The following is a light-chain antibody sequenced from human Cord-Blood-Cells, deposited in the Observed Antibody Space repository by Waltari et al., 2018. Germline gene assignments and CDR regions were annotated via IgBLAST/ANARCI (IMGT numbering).Light chain of an antibody. Sequence: QSALTQPRSVSGSPGQSVTISCTGTSSDVGGDNYFSWYQQPPGKAPKLMIYDVSKRPSGVPDLFSGSKSGNTASLTISGLQAEDEADYYCCSYAGSYTWVFSGGTKLTVL. CDR2: DVS. CDR3: CSYAGSYTWV. CDR1: SSDVGGDNY. V-gene: IGLV2-11*01. J-gene: IGLJ3*02.